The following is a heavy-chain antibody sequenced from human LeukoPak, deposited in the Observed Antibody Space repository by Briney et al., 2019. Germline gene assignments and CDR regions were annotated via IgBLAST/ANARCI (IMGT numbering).Heavy chain of an antibody. CDR1: GGSFSGYY. CDR3: ARGDSSAFDY. Sequence: ASETLSLTCAVYGGSFSGYYWSWIRQPPGKGLEWIGEINHSGSTNYNPSLKSRVTISVDTSKNQFSLKLSSVTAADTAVYYCARGDSSAFDYWGQGTLVTVSS. CDR2: INHSGST. V-gene: IGHV4-34*01. D-gene: IGHD6-25*01. J-gene: IGHJ4*02.